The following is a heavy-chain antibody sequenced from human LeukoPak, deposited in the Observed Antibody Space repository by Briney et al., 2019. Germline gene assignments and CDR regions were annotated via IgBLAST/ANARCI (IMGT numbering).Heavy chain of an antibody. D-gene: IGHD6-19*01. J-gene: IGHJ5*02. CDR1: GFTFNSYD. CDR3: ARDDHSGGRRFDP. CDR2: IWYDGSNK. V-gene: IGHV3-33*01. Sequence: PGGSLRLSCAASGFTFNSYDMHWIRQAPGKGLEWVALIWYDGSNKYYADSVKGRFTISRDNSKNTLNLQMNSLRDEDTAVYYCARDDHSGGRRFDPWGQGTLVTVSS.